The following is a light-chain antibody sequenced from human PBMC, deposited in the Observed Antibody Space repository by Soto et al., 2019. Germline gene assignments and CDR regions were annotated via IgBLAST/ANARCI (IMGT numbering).Light chain of an antibody. CDR3: QQYGNSPPT. CDR2: GAS. V-gene: IGKV3-20*01. Sequence: EIVLTQSPGTLSLSPGERATLSCRASQSVSSTYLAWHQQRPGQAPRLLIYGASTRPTGIPDRFSGSGSGTDFTLAISRLEPEDFAVYYCQQYGNSPPTFGQGTKVEI. CDR1: QSVSSTY. J-gene: IGKJ1*01.